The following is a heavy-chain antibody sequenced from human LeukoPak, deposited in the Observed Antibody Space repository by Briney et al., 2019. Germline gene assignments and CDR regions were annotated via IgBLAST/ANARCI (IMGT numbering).Heavy chain of an antibody. J-gene: IGHJ3*02. CDR2: ISGSGGSA. V-gene: IGHV3-23*01. Sequence: GGSLRLSCAASGFTFSSYAMTWVRQAPGKGLEWVSIISGSGGSANNADSVKGRFTISRDNSKNTLYLQMNSLRAEDTAVYYCAKVTPYQAVAATNAFDIWGQGTMVTVSS. CDR1: GFTFSSYA. CDR3: AKVTPYQAVAATNAFDI. D-gene: IGHD6-19*01.